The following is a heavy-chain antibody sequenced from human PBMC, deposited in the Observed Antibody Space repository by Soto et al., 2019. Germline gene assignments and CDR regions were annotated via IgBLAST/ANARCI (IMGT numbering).Heavy chain of an antibody. CDR2: ISASGSNT. Sequence: EVQLLESGGGLVQPGGSLRLSCAASGFTFSSYAMSWVRQAPGKGLEWVSSISASGSNTYFADSVKGRFTISRDNSKNTLYLQMKSLRAEDTAVYYCVKNYDFWSGPNEHWGQGTLVTVSS. J-gene: IGHJ1*01. CDR3: VKNYDFWSGPNEH. D-gene: IGHD3-3*01. V-gene: IGHV3-23*01. CDR1: GFTFSSYA.